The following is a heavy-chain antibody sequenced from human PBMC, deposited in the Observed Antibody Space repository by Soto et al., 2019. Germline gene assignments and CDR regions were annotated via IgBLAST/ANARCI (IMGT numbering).Heavy chain of an antibody. CDR1: GGTVASSHW. V-gene: IGHV4-4*02. CDR3: AREIVTAGGNNYFDP. CDR2: VYHTGDT. D-gene: IGHD2-21*02. Sequence: SETLSLTCGVSGGTVASSHWWSWVRQSPSRGLEWIGNVYHTGDTNFNPSLQSRVTFSVDKSNNQFSLRLTSLAAADTAVYFCAREIVTAGGNNYFDPWGPGTLVTVSS. J-gene: IGHJ5*02.